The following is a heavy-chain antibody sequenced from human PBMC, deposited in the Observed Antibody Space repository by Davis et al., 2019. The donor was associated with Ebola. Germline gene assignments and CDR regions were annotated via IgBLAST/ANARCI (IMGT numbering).Heavy chain of an antibody. V-gene: IGHV3-7*03. D-gene: IGHD6-6*01. CDR1: GFTFSRYW. Sequence: PGGSLRLSCAASGFTFSRYWMTWVRQAPGKGLEWVANISPDGREKYYVDSVKGRFTISRDNAKNSLYLQMNSLRAEDTAVYYCARGRRLDSWGQGTLVTVSS. J-gene: IGHJ4*02. CDR2: ISPDGREK. CDR3: ARGRRLDS.